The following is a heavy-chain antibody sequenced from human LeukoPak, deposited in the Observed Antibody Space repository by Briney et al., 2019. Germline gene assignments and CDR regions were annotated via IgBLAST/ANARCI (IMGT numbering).Heavy chain of an antibody. CDR1: GFTFSTYW. Sequence: PGGSLRLSCAASGFTFSTYWMSWVRQAPGKGLEWVANIKQDGSDKFYVDSVKGRFTISRDNAKNSMYLQMSSLRAEDTGIYYCARVLPVASRDYWGQGTLVTVSS. CDR3: ARVLPVASRDY. CDR2: IKQDGSDK. D-gene: IGHD2-2*01. V-gene: IGHV3-7*01. J-gene: IGHJ4*02.